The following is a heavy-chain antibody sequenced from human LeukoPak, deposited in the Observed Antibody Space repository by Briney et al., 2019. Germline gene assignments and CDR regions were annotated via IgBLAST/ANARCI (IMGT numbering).Heavy chain of an antibody. CDR3: ARDRVLLWFGELTGGWFDP. D-gene: IGHD3-10*01. CDR2: IYYSGST. Sequence: PSETLSLTCSVSGGSVSVPTYYWSWIRQPPGKGLEWIGYIYYSGSTYYNPSLKSRVTISVDTSKNQFSLKLSSVTAADTAVYYCARDRVLLWFGELTGGWFDPWGQGTLVTVSS. J-gene: IGHJ5*02. CDR1: GGSVSVPTYY. V-gene: IGHV4-30-4*01.